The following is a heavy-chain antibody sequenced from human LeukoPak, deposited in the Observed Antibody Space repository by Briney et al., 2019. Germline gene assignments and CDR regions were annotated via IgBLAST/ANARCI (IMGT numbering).Heavy chain of an antibody. V-gene: IGHV3-9*01. D-gene: IGHD6-13*01. CDR1: GFTFDDYA. J-gene: IGHJ6*02. Sequence: GRSLRLSCAASGFTFDDYAMHWVRQAPGKGLEWVSGISWNSGSIGYADSVKGRFTISRDNAKNSLYLQMNSLRAEDTALYYCAKDIRYSSSPPREYYYYGMDVWGQGTTVTVSS. CDR3: AKDIRYSSSPPREYYYYGMDV. CDR2: ISWNSGSI.